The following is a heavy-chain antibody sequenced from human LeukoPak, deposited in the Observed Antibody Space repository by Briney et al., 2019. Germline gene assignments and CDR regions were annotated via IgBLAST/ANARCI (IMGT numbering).Heavy chain of an antibody. CDR1: GYTFTSYD. J-gene: IGHJ4*02. D-gene: IGHD3-22*01. CDR2: MNPNSGNT. V-gene: IGHV1-8*03. CDR3: ARGPYDSSGYRFDY. Sequence: ASVKVSCKASGYTFTSYDINWVRQATGQGLEWMGWMNPNSGNTGYAQKFQGRVSITRNNSISTAYMELSSLRSEDTAAYYCARGPYDSSGYRFDYWGQGTLVTVSS.